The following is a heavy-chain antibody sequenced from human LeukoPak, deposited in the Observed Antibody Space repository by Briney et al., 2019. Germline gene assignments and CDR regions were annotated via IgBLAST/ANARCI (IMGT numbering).Heavy chain of an antibody. J-gene: IGHJ4*02. CDR2: SRDKGQSHTT. D-gene: IGHD2/OR15-2a*01. Sequence: GGSQRLSCDASGFTFSDYHMDWVRQAPGKGLEWVGRSRDKGQSHTTEYAASVRGRFTISRDDSKNSLSLQLNSLKTEDTAVYYCARDSKKHSHDYWGQGILVTVSS. CDR3: ARDSKKHSHDY. CDR1: GFTFSDYH. V-gene: IGHV3-72*01.